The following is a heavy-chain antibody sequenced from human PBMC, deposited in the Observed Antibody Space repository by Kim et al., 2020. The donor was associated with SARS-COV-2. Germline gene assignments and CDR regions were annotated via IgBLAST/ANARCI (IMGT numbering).Heavy chain of an antibody. V-gene: IGHV1-69*13. CDR2: IIPIFGTA. D-gene: IGHD3-10*01. J-gene: IGHJ4*02. Sequence: SVKVSCKASGGTFSSYAISWVRQAPGQGLEWMGGIIPIFGTANYAQKFQGRVTITADESTSTAYMELSSLRSEDTAVYYCARAVRELWFEQHYFDYWGQGTLVTVSS. CDR3: ARAVRELWFEQHYFDY. CDR1: GGTFSSYA.